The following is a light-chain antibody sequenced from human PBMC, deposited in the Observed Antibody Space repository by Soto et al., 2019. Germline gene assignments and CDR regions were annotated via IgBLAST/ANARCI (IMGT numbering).Light chain of an antibody. CDR3: SSYTSSSTVV. J-gene: IGLJ2*01. Sequence: QSALTQPASVSGSPGQSITISCTGTSSDVGGYNYVSWYQQHPGKAPKLMIYDVSNRPSGVCNRFSGSKSGNTASLTISGLQAEDEADYYCSSYTSSSTVVFGGGTKLTDL. CDR1: SSDVGGYNY. CDR2: DVS. V-gene: IGLV2-14*01.